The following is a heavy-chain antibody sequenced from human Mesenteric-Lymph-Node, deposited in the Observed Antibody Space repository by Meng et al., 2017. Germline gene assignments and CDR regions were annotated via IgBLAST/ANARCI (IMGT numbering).Heavy chain of an antibody. Sequence: QVQLVESGGGVVQPGTSLRLSCAASGFIFRNYAMHWVRQAPGKGLEWVAVISFDGNNQFYADSVKGRFTISRDNSKNTLHLQMNSLRAEDTAVYYCARVQVVVTGFDPWGQGTLVTVSS. V-gene: IGHV3-30-3*01. D-gene: IGHD2-21*02. CDR2: ISFDGNNQ. CDR1: GFIFRNYA. J-gene: IGHJ5*02. CDR3: ARVQVVVTGFDP.